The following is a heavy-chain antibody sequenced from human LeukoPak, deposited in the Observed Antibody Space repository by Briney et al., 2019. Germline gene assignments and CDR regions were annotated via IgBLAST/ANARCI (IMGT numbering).Heavy chain of an antibody. CDR2: VSGSGDGT. Sequence: GGSLRLSCAASGFTFTSYAMGWVRQAPGKGLEWVSSVSGSGDGTYYADSVKGRFTISRGNSKKTLDLHMDSLRAEDTAVYYCAKERLGGNYGDYAVDYWGQGTMVTVSS. CDR1: GFTFTSYA. CDR3: AKERLGGNYGDYAVDY. V-gene: IGHV3-23*01. D-gene: IGHD4-17*01. J-gene: IGHJ4*02.